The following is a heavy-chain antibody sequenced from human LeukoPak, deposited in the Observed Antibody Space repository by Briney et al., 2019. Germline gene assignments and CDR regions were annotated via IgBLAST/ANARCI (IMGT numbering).Heavy chain of an antibody. D-gene: IGHD2-15*01. CDR2: ILYSGTT. Sequence: SETVSLTCTVSGGSISNNRYYWAWIRQPPGAGLEWIGSILYSGTTFYNPSLKTRLTISVDTSKNQFSLRLNSMTAADTAVYYCARRLISATIDSWGQGILVTVSS. V-gene: IGHV4-39*01. CDR3: ARRLISATIDS. CDR1: GGSISNNRYY. J-gene: IGHJ4*02.